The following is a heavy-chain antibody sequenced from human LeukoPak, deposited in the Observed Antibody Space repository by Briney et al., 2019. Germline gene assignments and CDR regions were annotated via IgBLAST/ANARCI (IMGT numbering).Heavy chain of an antibody. CDR3: ARLRSGMDV. CDR2: VYNSGST. Sequence: SETPSLTCTVSGGSINSYYWTWTRQPPGKGLEWIANVYNSGSTNYNPSLKSRVTISVDMFKNQFSLKLTSVTAADTAVYYCARLRSGMDVWGQGTTVTVSS. V-gene: IGHV4-59*01. J-gene: IGHJ6*02. CDR1: GGSINSYY.